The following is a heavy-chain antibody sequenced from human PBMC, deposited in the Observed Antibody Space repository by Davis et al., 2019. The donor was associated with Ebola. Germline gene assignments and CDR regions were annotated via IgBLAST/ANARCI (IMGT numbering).Heavy chain of an antibody. D-gene: IGHD2-15*01. Sequence: PGGSLRLSCAASGFTFSSYWMSWVRQAPGKGLEWVSYISSSGSTIYYADSVKGRFTISRDNAKNSLYLQMNSLRAEDTAVYYCAKDEGAIVVVVAATLPFGMDVWGQGTTVTVSS. CDR3: AKDEGAIVVVVAATLPFGMDV. V-gene: IGHV3-48*04. CDR2: ISSSGSTI. CDR1: GFTFSSYW. J-gene: IGHJ6*02.